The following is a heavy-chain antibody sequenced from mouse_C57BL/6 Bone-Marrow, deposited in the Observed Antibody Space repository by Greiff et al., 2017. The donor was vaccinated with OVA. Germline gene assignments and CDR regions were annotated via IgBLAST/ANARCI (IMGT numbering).Heavy chain of an antibody. CDR3: ARGRSYYGSSYWYFDD. Sequence: EVKLQESGPGLVKPSQSLSLTCSVTGYSITSGYYWNWLRQFPGNKLEWMGYISYDGSTNYNPSLKNRISITRDTSKIQFFLKLNSVTTEDTATYDGARGRSYYGSSYWYFDDWGTGTTVTVSS. CDR1: GYSITSGYY. CDR2: ISYDGST. D-gene: IGHD1-1*01. V-gene: IGHV3-6*01. J-gene: IGHJ1*03.